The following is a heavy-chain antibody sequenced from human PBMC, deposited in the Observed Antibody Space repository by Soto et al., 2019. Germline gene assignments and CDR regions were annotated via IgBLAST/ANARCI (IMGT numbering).Heavy chain of an antibody. CDR2: ISSDGSNK. CDR1: GFTFSNNV. J-gene: IGHJ4*02. V-gene: IGHV3-30*18. CDR3: TKDRDTHRNY. Sequence: QVQLVESGGRVVQPGRSLSLSCAASGFTFSNNVMHWVRQAPGKGLEWVAVISSDGSNKYYADSVKGRFTISRDNSNNTLYLQMNSLRIEDTAVYYCTKDRDTHRNYWGQGTLVTVSS. D-gene: IGHD1-26*01.